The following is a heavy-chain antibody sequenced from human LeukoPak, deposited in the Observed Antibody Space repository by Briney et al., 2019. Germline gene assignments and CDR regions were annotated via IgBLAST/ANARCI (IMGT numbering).Heavy chain of an antibody. CDR2: ISAYNGNT. Sequence: ASVKVSCKASGYTFTSYGISWARQAPGQGLEWMGWISAYNGNTNYAQKLQGRVTMTTDTSTSTAYMELRSLRSDDTAVYYCASGHDGPGYSSGWYDDVYWGQGTLVTVSS. CDR3: ASGHDGPGYSSGWYDDVY. V-gene: IGHV1-18*01. CDR1: GYTFTSYG. D-gene: IGHD6-19*01. J-gene: IGHJ4*02.